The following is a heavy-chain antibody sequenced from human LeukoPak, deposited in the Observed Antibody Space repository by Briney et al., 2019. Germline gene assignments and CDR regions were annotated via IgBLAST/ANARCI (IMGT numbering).Heavy chain of an antibody. CDR2: IYYSGST. D-gene: IGHD3-22*01. Sequence: SETLSLTCTVSGGSISSYYWSWIRQPPGKGLEWIGYIYYSGSTNYNPSLKSRVTISVDTAKNQFSLKLNSVTAADTAVYYCARSSEGRYYYDSSGYSYYYYYMDVWGKGTTVTISS. CDR3: ARSSEGRYYYDSSGYSYYYYYMDV. J-gene: IGHJ6*03. V-gene: IGHV4-59*01. CDR1: GGSISSYY.